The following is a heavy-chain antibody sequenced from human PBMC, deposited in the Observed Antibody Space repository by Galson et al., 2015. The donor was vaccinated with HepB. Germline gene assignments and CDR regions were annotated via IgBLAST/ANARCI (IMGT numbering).Heavy chain of an antibody. D-gene: IGHD3-10*01. CDR3: ARDLGTVYGSGSYYLDY. CDR1: GYTFTGYY. V-gene: IGHV1-2*06. CDR2: INPNSGGT. J-gene: IGHJ4*02. Sequence: SVKVSCKASGYTFTGYYMHWVRQAPGHGLEWVGRINPNSGGTNHAQKFQGRVTMTSDTSISTAYMELSRLRSDDTAVFYRARDLGTVYGSGSYYLDYWGQGTLVTVSS.